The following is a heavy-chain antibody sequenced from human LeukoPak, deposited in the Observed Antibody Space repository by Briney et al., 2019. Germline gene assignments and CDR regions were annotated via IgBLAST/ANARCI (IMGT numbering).Heavy chain of an antibody. CDR1: GYTFTSYY. CDR2: INPSGGST. J-gene: IGHJ4*02. CDR3: ARVDNSPTPLQWHFDY. V-gene: IGHV1-46*01. D-gene: IGHD5-24*01. Sequence: ASVKVSCKASGYTFTSYYMHWVRQAPGQGLEWMGIINPSGGSTSYAQKFQGRVTMTRDTSTSTVYIELSSLRSEGTAVYYCARVDNSPTPLQWHFDYWGQGTLVTVSS.